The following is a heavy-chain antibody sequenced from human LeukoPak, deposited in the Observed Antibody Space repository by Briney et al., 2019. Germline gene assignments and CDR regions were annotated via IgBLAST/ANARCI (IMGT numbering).Heavy chain of an antibody. CDR3: TRDGGSYSHLDN. Sequence: GSLRLSCAASGFTFSDCAIHWVRQASGKGLEWIGLIDSKTKHYATAYGASVKGRFTISRDESSTAYLQMHSLETADTAVYCCTRDGGSYSHLDNWGHGTLVTVSS. CDR2: IDSKTKHYAT. CDR1: GFTFSDCA. V-gene: IGHV3-73*01. J-gene: IGHJ4*01. D-gene: IGHD1-26*01.